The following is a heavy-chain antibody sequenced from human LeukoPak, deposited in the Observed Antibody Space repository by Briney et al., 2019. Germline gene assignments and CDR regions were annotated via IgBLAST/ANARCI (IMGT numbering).Heavy chain of an antibody. CDR1: GYTFTSYD. CDR3: ARGRAVRRRSYCSSTSCPKAGLYYYYYMDV. Sequence: ASVKVSCKASGYTFTSYDINWVRQATGQGLEWMGWMNPNSGNTGYAQKFQGRVTMTRNTSISTAYMELSSLRSEDTAVYYCARGRAVRRRSYCSSTSCPKAGLYYYYYMDVWGKGTTVTVSS. CDR2: MNPNSGNT. V-gene: IGHV1-8*01. J-gene: IGHJ6*03. D-gene: IGHD2-2*01.